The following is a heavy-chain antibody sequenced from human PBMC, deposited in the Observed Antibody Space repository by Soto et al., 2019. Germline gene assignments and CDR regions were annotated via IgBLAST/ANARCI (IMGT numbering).Heavy chain of an antibody. D-gene: IGHD2-15*01. Sequence: ASVKVSCKASGGTFSSYAISWVRQAPGQGLEWMGGIIPIFGTANYAQKFQGRVTITADESTSTAYMELSSLRSEDTAVYYCARDRGRYCSGGSCYSFGGFDYWGQGTLVTVSS. CDR2: IIPIFGTA. CDR3: ARDRGRYCSGGSCYSFGGFDY. V-gene: IGHV1-69*13. J-gene: IGHJ4*02. CDR1: GGTFSSYA.